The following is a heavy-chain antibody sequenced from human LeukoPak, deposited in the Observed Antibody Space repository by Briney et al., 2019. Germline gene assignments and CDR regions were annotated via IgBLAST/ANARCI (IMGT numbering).Heavy chain of an antibody. CDR2: ISGSGGST. D-gene: IGHD1-26*01. CDR3: AKDWELLPYYFDY. Sequence: GGSLRLSCAGSGFTFSNYAMSWVRQAPGKGLEWVSAISGSGGSTYYADSVKGRFTISRDNSKNTLYLQMNSLRAEDTAVYYCAKDWELLPYYFDYWGQGTLVTVSS. V-gene: IGHV3-23*01. CDR1: GFTFSNYA. J-gene: IGHJ4*02.